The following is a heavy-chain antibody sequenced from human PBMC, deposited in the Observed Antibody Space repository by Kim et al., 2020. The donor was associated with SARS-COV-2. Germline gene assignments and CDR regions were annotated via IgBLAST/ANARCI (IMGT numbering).Heavy chain of an antibody. D-gene: IGHD3-16*02. CDR3: ARMSYYDYVWGSYRPIEPGYFDY. J-gene: IGHJ4*02. CDR1: GGSISSGDYY. V-gene: IGHV4-30-4*01. CDR2: IYYSGST. Sequence: SETLSLTCTVSGGSISSGDYYWSWIRQPPGKGLEWIGYIYYSGSTYYNPSLKSRVTISVDTSKNQFSLKLSSVTAADTAVYYCARMSYYDYVWGSYRPIEPGYFDYWGQGTLVTVSS.